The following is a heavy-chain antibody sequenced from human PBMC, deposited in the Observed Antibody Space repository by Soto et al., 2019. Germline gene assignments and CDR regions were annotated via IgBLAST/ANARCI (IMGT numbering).Heavy chain of an antibody. CDR3: AKSRYSDSSGDFYDY. D-gene: IGHD3-22*01. J-gene: IGHJ4*02. CDR2: IGVSGRTT. Sequence: TGGSLRLSCAASAFTFNNYAISWVRQAPGKGLEWVSGIGVSGRTTYYADSVKGRFTISRDNSNNTLFLQMNSLRAEDTAVYYCAKSRYSDSSGDFYDYWGQGTLVTVSS. CDR1: AFTFNNYA. V-gene: IGHV3-23*01.